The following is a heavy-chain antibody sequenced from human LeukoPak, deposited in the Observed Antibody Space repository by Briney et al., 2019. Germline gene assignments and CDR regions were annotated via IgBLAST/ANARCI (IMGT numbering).Heavy chain of an antibody. J-gene: IGHJ3*02. Sequence: PGGSLRLSCAASGFTFSSYGLAWVRQAPGKGLEWVSSINTISSFIYYAASVKGRFTVSRDNAKNSLYLQMNSLRAEDTAVYYCARWYSSSSHAFDIWGQGTMVTVSS. CDR2: INTISSFI. CDR3: ARWYSSSSHAFDI. D-gene: IGHD6-13*01. CDR1: GFTFSSYG. V-gene: IGHV3-21*01.